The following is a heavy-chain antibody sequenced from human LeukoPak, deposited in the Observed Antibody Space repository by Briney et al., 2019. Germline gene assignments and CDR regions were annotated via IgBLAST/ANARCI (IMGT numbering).Heavy chain of an antibody. Sequence: GGSLRLSCAASGFTFDDFGMSWVRQAPGKGLECVSGINWSGDSIYYADSVKGRFTISRDNAKKSVFLQMNSLRGEDTALYHCARLKSSGWYSAPFDYWGQGILVTVSA. CDR2: INWSGDSI. D-gene: IGHD6-13*01. J-gene: IGHJ4*01. CDR1: GFTFDDFG. CDR3: ARLKSSGWYSAPFDY. V-gene: IGHV3-20*01.